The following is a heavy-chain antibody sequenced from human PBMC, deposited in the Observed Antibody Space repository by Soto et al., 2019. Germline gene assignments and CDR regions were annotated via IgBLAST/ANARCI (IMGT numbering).Heavy chain of an antibody. J-gene: IGHJ6*03. Sequence: PGGSLRLSCAASGFTFSSYSMNWVRQAPGKGLEWVSYISSSSSTIYYADSVKGRFTISRDNAKNSLYLQMNSLRAEDTAVYYCAREGERDYDFWSGYFYYYYYMDVWGKGTTVTVSS. CDR2: ISSSSSTI. D-gene: IGHD3-3*01. CDR3: AREGERDYDFWSGYFYYYYYMDV. V-gene: IGHV3-48*01. CDR1: GFTFSSYS.